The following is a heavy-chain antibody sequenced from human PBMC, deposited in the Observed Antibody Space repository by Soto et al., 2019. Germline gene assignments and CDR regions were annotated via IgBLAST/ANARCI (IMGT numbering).Heavy chain of an antibody. Sequence: EEQLLESGGGLVQPGGSLRLSCAASGFTLSTYAMTWVRQAPGKGLEWVSSISDSGDDTSYADSVKGRFTISRDNSKNTLYLHLDSLRAEDAAVYYCAKAFFGVVFMSEALDFWGQGTTVTVSS. D-gene: IGHD3-3*01. CDR2: ISDSGDDT. V-gene: IGHV3-23*01. J-gene: IGHJ6*02. CDR1: GFTLSTYA. CDR3: AKAFFGVVFMSEALDF.